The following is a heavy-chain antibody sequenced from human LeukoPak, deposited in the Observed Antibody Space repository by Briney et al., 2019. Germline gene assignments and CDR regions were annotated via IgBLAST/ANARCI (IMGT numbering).Heavy chain of an antibody. CDR3: ARSRWLDAFDY. Sequence: GGSLRLSCAASGFTFSAYEMNWVRQAPGKGLVWVSRINSDGSTTNYADSVKGRFTISRDNAKNTLYLQMNSLRADDTAVYYCARSRWLDAFDYWGQGTLVTVSS. V-gene: IGHV3-74*01. D-gene: IGHD6-19*01. CDR1: GFTFSAYE. CDR2: INSDGSTT. J-gene: IGHJ4*02.